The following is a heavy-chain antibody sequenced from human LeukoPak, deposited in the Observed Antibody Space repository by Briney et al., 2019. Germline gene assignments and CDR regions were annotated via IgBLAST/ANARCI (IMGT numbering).Heavy chain of an antibody. J-gene: IGHJ4*02. D-gene: IGHD5-24*01. CDR1: GFTFSDYY. V-gene: IGHV3-11*01. Sequence: GGSLRLSCAASGFTFSDYYMSWIRQAPGKGLEWVSYISSSGSTIYYAGSVKGRFTISTDNAKNSLYLQMNSLRAEDTAVYYCARDTFRWLQFRGGDYFDYWGQGTLVTVSS. CDR2: ISSSGSTI. CDR3: ARDTFRWLQFRGGDYFDY.